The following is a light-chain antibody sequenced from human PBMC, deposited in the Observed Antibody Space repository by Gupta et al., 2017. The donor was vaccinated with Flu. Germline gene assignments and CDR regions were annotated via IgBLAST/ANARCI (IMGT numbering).Light chain of an antibody. CDR2: AAS. CDR1: QSISNY. V-gene: IGKV1-39*01. Sequence: SALAAAVGDRVTITCRASQSISNYLNWYQQKPGKAPELLIYAASSLQSGVPSRFSGSGCGTDFTLTISSRQPEDFATYYCQQSYSSLPITFGQGTRLEIK. CDR3: QQSYSSLPIT. J-gene: IGKJ5*01.